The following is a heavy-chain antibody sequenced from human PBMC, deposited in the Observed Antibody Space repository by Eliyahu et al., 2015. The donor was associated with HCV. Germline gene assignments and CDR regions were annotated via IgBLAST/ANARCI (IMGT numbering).Heavy chain of an antibody. J-gene: IGHJ4*02. Sequence: QVQLQQWGAGLLKPSETLSLTCAVYGGSFSGYYWSWIRQPPGKGLEWIGEINHSGSTNYNPSLKSRVTISVDTSKNQFSLKLSSVTAADTAVYYCASHGPNSASSGWYLYWGQGTLVTVSS. CDR1: GGSFSGYY. CDR3: ASHGPNSASSGWYLY. V-gene: IGHV4-34*01. CDR2: INHSGST. D-gene: IGHD6-19*01.